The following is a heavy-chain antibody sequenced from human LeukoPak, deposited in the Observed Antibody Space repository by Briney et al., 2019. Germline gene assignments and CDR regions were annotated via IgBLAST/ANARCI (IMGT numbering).Heavy chain of an antibody. V-gene: IGHV3-23*01. J-gene: IGHJ4*02. CDR3: AKNADCAGGNCYRIDS. CDR1: GFSFSSSA. Sequence: PGGSLRLSCAASGFSFSSSAMSWVRQAPGKGLEWVSSISGSGGSTYYADSVRGRFTISSDSSKNTLFLQMNSLRAEDTAIYYCAKNADCAGGNCYRIDSWGQGTLVTVST. CDR2: ISGSGGST. D-gene: IGHD2-21*01.